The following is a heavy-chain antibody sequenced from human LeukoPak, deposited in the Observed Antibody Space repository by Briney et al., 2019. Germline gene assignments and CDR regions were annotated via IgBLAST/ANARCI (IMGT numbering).Heavy chain of an antibody. CDR1: GYSFTSYW. D-gene: IGHD2-2*01. CDR2: TYPGDSDT. Sequence: GESLKISCKGSGYSFTSYWIGWVRQMPGKGLEWMGITYPGDSDTRYSPSFQGQVTISADKSISTAYLQWSSLKASDTAMYYCARRGGGYCSSTSCYQMDYWGQGTLVTVSS. J-gene: IGHJ4*02. CDR3: ARRGGGYCSSTSCYQMDY. V-gene: IGHV5-51*01.